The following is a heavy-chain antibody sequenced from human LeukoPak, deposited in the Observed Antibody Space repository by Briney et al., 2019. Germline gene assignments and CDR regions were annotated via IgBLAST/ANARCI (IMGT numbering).Heavy chain of an antibody. V-gene: IGHV4-59*08. Sequence: SETLSLTCTVSGGSISSYYWSWIRQPPGKGLEWIGYIYYSGSTNYNPSLKSRVTISVDTSKNQFSLKLSSATAADTAVYYCARLDNDYGDYVLDYWGQGTLVTVSS. J-gene: IGHJ4*02. CDR2: IYYSGST. D-gene: IGHD4-17*01. CDR3: ARLDNDYGDYVLDY. CDR1: GGSISSYY.